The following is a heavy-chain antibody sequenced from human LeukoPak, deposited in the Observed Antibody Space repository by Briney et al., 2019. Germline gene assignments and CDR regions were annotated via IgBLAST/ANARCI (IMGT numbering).Heavy chain of an antibody. CDR1: GFTFTAYS. Sequence: PGGSLRLSCAASGFTFTAYSINWVRQAPGMGLEWVSSISPVSTYIYYADSVKGRFTISRDNAKNSLYLQMNSLRAEDTAVYYCARARYTSGWETLDYWGQGTLVTVSS. V-gene: IGHV3-21*01. D-gene: IGHD6-19*01. CDR2: ISPVSTYI. J-gene: IGHJ4*02. CDR3: ARARYTSGWETLDY.